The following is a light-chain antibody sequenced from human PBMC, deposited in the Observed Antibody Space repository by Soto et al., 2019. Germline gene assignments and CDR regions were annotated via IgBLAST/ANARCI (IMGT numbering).Light chain of an antibody. CDR2: AAS. CDR1: QTISSW. J-gene: IGKJ5*01. Sequence: DIQMTQSPSTLSGSVGDGVTITCRASQTISSWLAWYQQKPGKAPKLLIYAASSLQSGVPSRFSGSGSGTDFTLTISSLQPEDFATYYCQQANSFPITFGQGTRLEIK. V-gene: IGKV1-12*01. CDR3: QQANSFPIT.